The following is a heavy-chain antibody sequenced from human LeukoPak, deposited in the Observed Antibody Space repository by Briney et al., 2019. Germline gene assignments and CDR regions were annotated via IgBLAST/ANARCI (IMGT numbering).Heavy chain of an antibody. CDR2: ISYDGSNK. D-gene: IGHD6-19*01. Sequence: GGSLRLSGAPPGFTSRSYVMHWVRQAPGKGLEGGAVISYDGSNKYYADSVKGRFTISRDNSKNTLYLQMNSLRAEDTAVYYCARGGLYSSGWYYFDYWGQGTLVTVSS. J-gene: IGHJ4*02. CDR1: GFTSRSYV. CDR3: ARGGLYSSGWYYFDY. V-gene: IGHV3-30*04.